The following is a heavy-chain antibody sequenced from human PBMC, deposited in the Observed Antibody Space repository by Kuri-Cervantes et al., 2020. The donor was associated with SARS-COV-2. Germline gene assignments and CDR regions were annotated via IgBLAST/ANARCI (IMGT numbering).Heavy chain of an antibody. Sequence: GESLKISCAASGFTFSSYSMNWVRQAPGKGLEWVSYISSSSSTIYYADSVKGRFTISRDNAKNSLYLQMNSLRDEDTAVYYCAREEWLHIHDAFDIWGQGTMVTVSS. V-gene: IGHV3-48*02. CDR1: GFTFSSYS. CDR2: ISSSSSTI. CDR3: AREEWLHIHDAFDI. J-gene: IGHJ3*02. D-gene: IGHD5-24*01.